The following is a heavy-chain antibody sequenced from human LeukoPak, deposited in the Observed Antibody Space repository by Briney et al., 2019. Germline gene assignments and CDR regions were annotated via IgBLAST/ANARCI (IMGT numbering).Heavy chain of an antibody. CDR2: SRNKANSHTT. D-gene: IGHD2-15*01. CDR3: ARSQLLLVYYGMDV. Sequence: GGSLRLSCATSGFTFSDHYMDWVRQAPGKGLEWVGRSRNKANSHTTEYAASVKGRFTISRDDSKNSLYLQMNSLKTEDTAVYYCARSQLLLVYYGMDVWGQGTTVTVSS. CDR1: GFTFSDHY. V-gene: IGHV3-72*01. J-gene: IGHJ6*02.